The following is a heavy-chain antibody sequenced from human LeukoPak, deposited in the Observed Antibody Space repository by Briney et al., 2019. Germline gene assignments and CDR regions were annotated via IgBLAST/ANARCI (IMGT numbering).Heavy chain of an antibody. Sequence: ASVKVSCKASGYTFTSYYMHWVRQAPGQGLEWMAWISDYNGVRDTYYAQKVQGRVTLTTDTSTTTAYMELRSLRSDDTAIYYCARGRGYSGYALDYWGQGTQVTVSS. CDR3: ARGRGYSGYALDY. CDR1: GYTFTSYY. D-gene: IGHD5-12*01. CDR2: ISDYNGVRDT. V-gene: IGHV1-18*04. J-gene: IGHJ4*02.